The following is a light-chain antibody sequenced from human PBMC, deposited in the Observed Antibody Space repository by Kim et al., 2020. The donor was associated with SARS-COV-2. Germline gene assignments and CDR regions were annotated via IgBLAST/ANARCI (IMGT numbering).Light chain of an antibody. CDR1: SSNIGAVYD. V-gene: IGLV1-40*01. CDR3: QSYDSSLSGYV. CDR2: GNS. J-gene: IGLJ1*01. Sequence: RVTISATGSSSNIGAVYDVHWYQQLPGTAPKLLIYGNSNRPSGVPDRFSGSKSGTSASLAITGLQAEDEADYYCQSYDSSLSGYVFGTGTKVTVL.